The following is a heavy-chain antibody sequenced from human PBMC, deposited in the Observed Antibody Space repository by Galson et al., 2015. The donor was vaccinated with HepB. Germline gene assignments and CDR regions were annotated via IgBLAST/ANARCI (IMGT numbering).Heavy chain of an antibody. V-gene: IGHV4-30-2*01. Sequence: TLSLTCTVSGGSISSGDYYWSWIRQPPGKGLEWIGYIYHSGSTYYNPSLKSRVTISVDRSKDQFSLKLSSVTAADTAVYYCARDIGPLTGSMDVWGQGTTVTVSS. D-gene: IGHD1-14*01. CDR2: IYHSGST. J-gene: IGHJ6*02. CDR1: GGSISSGDYY. CDR3: ARDIGPLTGSMDV.